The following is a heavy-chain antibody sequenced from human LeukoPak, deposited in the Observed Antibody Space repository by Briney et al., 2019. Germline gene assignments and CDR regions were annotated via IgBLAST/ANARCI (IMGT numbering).Heavy chain of an antibody. CDR1: GFTFDDYG. V-gene: IGHV3-9*01. CDR3: ASLGHGSGWFFDY. Sequence: GGSLRLSCVASGFTFDDYGINWVRQAPGKGLEWVSGIGWKSGSIAYADSVKGRFTISRDNAKNSLYLQMNSLRAEDTAVYYCASLGHGSGWFFDYWGQGTLVTVSS. J-gene: IGHJ4*02. CDR2: IGWKSGSI. D-gene: IGHD6-19*01.